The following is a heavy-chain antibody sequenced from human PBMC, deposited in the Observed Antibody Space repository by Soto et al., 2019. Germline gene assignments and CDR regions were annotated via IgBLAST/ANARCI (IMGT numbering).Heavy chain of an antibody. CDR2: INPNSGGT. Sequence: QVQLVQSGAEVKKPGASVKVSCTASGYTFTGYYMHWVRQAPGQGLEWMGWINPNSGGTNYAQKCQGSVTMTRDTSISTAYMELSRLRSDDTAVYYCARDGGDSYGVDYWGQGTLVTVSS. D-gene: IGHD5-18*01. CDR1: GYTFTGYY. J-gene: IGHJ4*02. V-gene: IGHV1-2*02. CDR3: ARDGGDSYGVDY.